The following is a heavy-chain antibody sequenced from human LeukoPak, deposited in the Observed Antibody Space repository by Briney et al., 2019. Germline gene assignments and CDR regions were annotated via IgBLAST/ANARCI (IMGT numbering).Heavy chain of an antibody. J-gene: IGHJ2*01. CDR2: ITGDGSST. Sequence: HTGGSLRLSCAASGFTFSGYWMHWVRQAPGKGLVWVSRITGDGSSTSYADSEKGRFTISRDNAKNTLYLQMISLRAEDTAVYYCARDTGWYFDLWGRGTLVTVSS. D-gene: IGHD4-17*01. CDR1: GFTFSGYW. CDR3: ARDTGWYFDL. V-gene: IGHV3-74*01.